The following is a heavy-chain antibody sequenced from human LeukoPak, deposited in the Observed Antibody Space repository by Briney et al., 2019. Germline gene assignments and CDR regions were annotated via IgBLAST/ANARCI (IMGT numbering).Heavy chain of an antibody. Sequence: SETLSLTCTVSGGSISSYYWSWVRQPARKGLEWIGRIYASGNTNYNPSLKGRVTMTVDTSKNQFSLNLSSVTAADTAVYYCARDSSSSPGYWGQGTLVTVSS. CDR3: ARDSSSSPGY. CDR1: GGSISSYY. V-gene: IGHV4-4*07. D-gene: IGHD6-6*01. CDR2: IYASGNT. J-gene: IGHJ4*02.